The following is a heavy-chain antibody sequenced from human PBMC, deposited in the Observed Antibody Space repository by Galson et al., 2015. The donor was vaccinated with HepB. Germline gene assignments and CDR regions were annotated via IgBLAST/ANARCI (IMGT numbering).Heavy chain of an antibody. Sequence: QSGAEMKKPGESLKISCKGSGYSFTNYWIGWVRQMPGKGLEWMGIIYPGDSDTRYSPSFQGQVTISADKSISTAYLQWSSLKASDTAMYYCVSGAGSYYNDNWFDPWGQGTLVIVSS. CDR2: IYPGDSDT. CDR1: GYSFTNYW. J-gene: IGHJ5*02. CDR3: VSGAGSYYNDNWFDP. V-gene: IGHV5-51*03. D-gene: IGHD3-10*01.